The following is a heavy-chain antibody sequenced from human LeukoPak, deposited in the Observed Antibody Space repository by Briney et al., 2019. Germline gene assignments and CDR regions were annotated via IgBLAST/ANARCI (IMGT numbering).Heavy chain of an antibody. CDR3: ARALYYYYYMDV. D-gene: IGHD3-3*02. J-gene: IGHJ6*03. V-gene: IGHV1-8*03. CDR2: MNPNSGNT. CDR1: GYTFTSYD. Sequence: GASVTVSCKASGYTFTSYDINWVRQAPGQGLEWMGWMNPNSGNTGYAQKFQGRVTITRNTSISTAYMELSSLRSEDTAVYYCARALYYYYYMDVWGKGTTVTVSS.